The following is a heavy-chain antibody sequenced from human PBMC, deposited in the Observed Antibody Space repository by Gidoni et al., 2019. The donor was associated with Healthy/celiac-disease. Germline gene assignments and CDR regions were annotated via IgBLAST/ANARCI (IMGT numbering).Heavy chain of an antibody. CDR2: FSGSGGIT. CDR1: GFPFSSYS. V-gene: IGHV3-23*01. D-gene: IGHD1-1*01. J-gene: IGHJ3*02. Sequence: VQRLESGGGLVQPGGSLRLYCAASGFPFSSYSMSWVRQAPGKGLGGVSAFSGSGGITYYADSVKGRFTISRDNSKNTLYLQMNSLRSEDTAVYYCAKARWNDVDAFDIWGQVTMVTVSS. CDR3: AKARWNDVDAFDI.